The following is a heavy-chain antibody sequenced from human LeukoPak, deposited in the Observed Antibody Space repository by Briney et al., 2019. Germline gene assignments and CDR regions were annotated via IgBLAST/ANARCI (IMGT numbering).Heavy chain of an antibody. CDR3: ARRGSYYFDY. CDR2: ISYDGSNK. Sequence: GGSLRLSCAASGFTFNSYGMHWVRQAPGKGLEWVAVISYDGSNKYYADSVKGRFTISRDNAKNSLYLQMNSLRAEDTAVYYCARRGSYYFDYWGQGTLVTVSS. CDR1: GFTFNSYG. D-gene: IGHD1-26*01. V-gene: IGHV3-30*03. J-gene: IGHJ4*02.